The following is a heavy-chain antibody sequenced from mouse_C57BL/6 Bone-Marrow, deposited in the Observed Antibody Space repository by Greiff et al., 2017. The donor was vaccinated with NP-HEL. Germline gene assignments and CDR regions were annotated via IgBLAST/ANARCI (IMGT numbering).Heavy chain of an antibody. V-gene: IGHV5-9-1*02. D-gene: IGHD1-1*01. CDR1: GFTFSSYA. CDR3: TRKINYYGSSPYAMDY. J-gene: IGHJ4*01. Sequence: DVMLVESGEGLVKPGGSLKLSCAASGFTFSSYAMSWVRQTPEKRLEWVAYISSGGDYIYYADTVKGRFTISRDNARNTLYLQMSSLKSEDTAMYYCTRKINYYGSSPYAMDYWGQGTSVTVSS. CDR2: ISSGGDYI.